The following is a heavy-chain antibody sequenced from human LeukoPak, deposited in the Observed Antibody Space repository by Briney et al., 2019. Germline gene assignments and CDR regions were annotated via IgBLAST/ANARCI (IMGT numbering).Heavy chain of an antibody. V-gene: IGHV3-48*03. J-gene: IGHJ4*02. D-gene: IGHD3-10*01. CDR3: ASCMVRGVDY. Sequence: PGGSLRLSCAASGFTFSSYEMNWVRQAPGKGLEWVSYISSSGSTIYYADSVKGRFTISRDNAKNSLYLQMNSLRAEDTAVYYCASCMVRGVDYWGQGTLVTVSS. CDR2: ISSSGSTI. CDR1: GFTFSSYE.